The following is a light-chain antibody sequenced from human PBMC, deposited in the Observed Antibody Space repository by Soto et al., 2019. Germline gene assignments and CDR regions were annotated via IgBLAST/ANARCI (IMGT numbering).Light chain of an antibody. Sequence: QSALTQPASVSGSPGQSITISCIGASSDINTSRYVSWYQQHPGKAPKLLIYEVSIRPSGVSSRFSGFKSANTAYLTISGVQPEDEADYYCSSYTTIKTVVFGGGTKVTVL. CDR1: SSDINTSRY. V-gene: IGLV2-14*01. CDR3: SSYTTIKTVV. CDR2: EVS. J-gene: IGLJ2*01.